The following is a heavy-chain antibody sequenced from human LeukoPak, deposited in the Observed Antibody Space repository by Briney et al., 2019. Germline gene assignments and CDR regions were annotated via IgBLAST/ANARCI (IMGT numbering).Heavy chain of an antibody. Sequence: SVKVSCTASGGTFSSYAISWVRQASGQGLEWMGGIIPIFGTANYAQKFQGRVTITADKSTSTAYMELSSLRSEDTAVYYCARGRFGEPGYFDYWGQGTLVTVSS. D-gene: IGHD3-10*01. V-gene: IGHV1-69*06. J-gene: IGHJ4*02. CDR3: ARGRFGEPGYFDY. CDR2: IIPIFGTA. CDR1: GGTFSSYA.